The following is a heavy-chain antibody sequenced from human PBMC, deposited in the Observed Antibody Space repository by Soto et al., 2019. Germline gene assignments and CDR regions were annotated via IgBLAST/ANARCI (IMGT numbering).Heavy chain of an antibody. CDR1: GFTFSSYG. CDR3: ARFSSLSGAFDY. D-gene: IGHD7-27*01. Sequence: QVQLVESGGGVVQPGRSLRLSCAASGFTFSSYGMHWVRQAPGKGLEWVSVIWYDGSTKYYADSVKGRFTISRDNSKNTLYLQMNSLRAEDTAVYYCARFSSLSGAFDYWGQGTLVTVSS. CDR2: IWYDGSTK. V-gene: IGHV3-33*01. J-gene: IGHJ4*02.